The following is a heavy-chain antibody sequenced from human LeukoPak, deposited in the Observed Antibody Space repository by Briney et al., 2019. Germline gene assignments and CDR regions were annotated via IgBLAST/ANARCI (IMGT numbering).Heavy chain of an antibody. Sequence: GESLKISCAASGFTFSSYAMSWVRQAPGKGLEWVSAISGSGGSTYYADSVKGRFTISRDNSKNTLYLQMNSLRAEDTAVYYCAKDVSSGWYDFYFDYWGQGTLVTVSS. D-gene: IGHD6-19*01. CDR1: GFTFSSYA. CDR2: ISGSGGST. CDR3: AKDVSSGWYDFYFDY. J-gene: IGHJ4*02. V-gene: IGHV3-23*01.